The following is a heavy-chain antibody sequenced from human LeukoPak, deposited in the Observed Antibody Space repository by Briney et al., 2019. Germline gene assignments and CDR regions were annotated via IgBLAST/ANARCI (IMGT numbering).Heavy chain of an antibody. V-gene: IGHV4-59*01. CDR1: GVSISIYY. CDR3: ARVKGSNWFDP. CDR2: IYNSEST. D-gene: IGHD6-6*01. J-gene: IGHJ5*02. Sequence: SETLSLTCTVSGVSISIYYWSWIRPPPGKGLEWIGYIYNSESTYYNPSLKSRVTISLDTSKNQFSLRLNSVTAADTAVYYCARVKGSNWFDPWGQGTLVTVYS.